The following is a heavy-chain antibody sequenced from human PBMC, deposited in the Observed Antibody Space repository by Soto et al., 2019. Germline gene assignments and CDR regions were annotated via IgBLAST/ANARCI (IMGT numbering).Heavy chain of an antibody. CDR3: SKRPPARLCFDY. CDR2: ISGNGGST. Sequence: EVQLLDSGGGLVQPGGSLRLSCAASGFIFSNYVMSWVRQAPGKGLEWVSTISGNGGSTYYAASVKGRFTISRDNSKNTLFLQMNSLRAEDTAVYYCSKRPPARLCFDYWGQGTLVTVSS. CDR1: GFIFSNYV. V-gene: IGHV3-23*01. J-gene: IGHJ4*02.